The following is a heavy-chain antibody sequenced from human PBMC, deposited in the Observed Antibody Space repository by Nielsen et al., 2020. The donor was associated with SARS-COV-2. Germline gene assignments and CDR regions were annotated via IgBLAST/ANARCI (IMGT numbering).Heavy chain of an antibody. J-gene: IGHJ4*02. D-gene: IGHD6-13*01. CDR2: ISGSGGST. V-gene: IGHV3-23*01. CDR1: GFTFSSYA. CDR3: AKDTSVRYSSSWFRKKYYFDY. Sequence: ESLKISCAASGFTFSSYAMSWVRQAPGKGLEWVSAISGSGGSTYYADSVKGRFTISRDNSKNTLYLQMNSLRAEDTAVYYCAKDTSVRYSSSWFRKKYYFDYWGQGTLVTVSS.